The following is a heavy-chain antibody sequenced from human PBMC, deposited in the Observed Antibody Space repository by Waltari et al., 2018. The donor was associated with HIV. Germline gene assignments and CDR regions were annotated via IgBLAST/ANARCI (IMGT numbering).Heavy chain of an antibody. Sequence: QVQLQESGPGLVKPSETLSLTCTVSGYSINSGDYYWAWIRQHPEKGLEWIGFVYYRGSTFSNPSFKSRATISGDTSKNQFSLKLTSMTAADTAVYYCARVVYWYFDLWGRGTLVTVSS. CDR3: ARVVYWYFDL. CDR1: GYSINSGDYY. V-gene: IGHV4-31*03. J-gene: IGHJ2*01. CDR2: VYYRGST.